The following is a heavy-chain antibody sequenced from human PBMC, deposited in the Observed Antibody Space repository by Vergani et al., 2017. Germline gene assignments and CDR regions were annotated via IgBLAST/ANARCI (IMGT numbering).Heavy chain of an antibody. J-gene: IGHJ6*03. Sequence: QVQLQESGPGLVKPSQTLSLTCTVSRGSISSGSYYWSWIRQPAGKGLEWIGRIYTSGSTNYNPSLKSRVTMSVDTSKNQFSLKLSSVTAADTAVYYCARDRARTAYCSRTSCHDYYYMDVWGKGTTVTVSS. CDR3: ARDRARTAYCSRTSCHDYYYMDV. D-gene: IGHD2-2*01. V-gene: IGHV4-61*02. CDR1: RGSISSGSYY. CDR2: IYTSGST.